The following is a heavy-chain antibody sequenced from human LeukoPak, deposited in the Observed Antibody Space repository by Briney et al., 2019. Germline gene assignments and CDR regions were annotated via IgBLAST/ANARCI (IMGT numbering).Heavy chain of an antibody. CDR1: GFTFSSYA. CDR2: IWYDGSNK. V-gene: IGHV3-33*08. J-gene: IGHJ5*02. D-gene: IGHD2-2*01. CDR3: ARDPSVGWAYQLLLTSVAWFDP. Sequence: GGSLRLSCAASGFTFSSYAMHWVRQAPGKGLEWVAVIWYDGSNKYYADSVKGRFTISRDNSKNTLYLRMNSLRAEDTAVYYCARDPSVGWAYQLLLTSVAWFDPWGQGTLVTVSS.